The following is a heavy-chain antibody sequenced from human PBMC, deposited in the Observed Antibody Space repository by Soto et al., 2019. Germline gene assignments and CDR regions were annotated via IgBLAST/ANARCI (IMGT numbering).Heavy chain of an antibody. J-gene: IGHJ4*02. V-gene: IGHV4-39*07. CDR3: ARLVYGDYRPYYFDY. D-gene: IGHD4-17*01. Sequence: SETLSLTCTVSGGSISSSSYYWGWIRQPLGKVLEWIGSIYYSGSTYYNPSLKSRVTISVDTSKNQFSLKLSSVTAADTAVYYCARLVYGDYRPYYFDYWGQGTLVTVSS. CDR1: GGSISSSSYY. CDR2: IYYSGST.